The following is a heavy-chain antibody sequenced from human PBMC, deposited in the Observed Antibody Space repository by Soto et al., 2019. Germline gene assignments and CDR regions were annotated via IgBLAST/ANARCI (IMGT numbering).Heavy chain of an antibody. CDR2: ISGSGGST. V-gene: IGHV3-23*01. J-gene: IGHJ4*02. CDR3: ANPAMPYSSSWPFDY. Sequence: VQLLESGGGLVQPGGSLRLACAASGFTFSSYAMSWVRQAPGQELEWVSAISGSGGSTYYADSVKGRFTITRDNSKNTLYLQMNSLRAEDTAVYYCANPAMPYSSSWPFDYWGQGTLVTVSS. CDR1: GFTFSSYA. D-gene: IGHD6-13*01.